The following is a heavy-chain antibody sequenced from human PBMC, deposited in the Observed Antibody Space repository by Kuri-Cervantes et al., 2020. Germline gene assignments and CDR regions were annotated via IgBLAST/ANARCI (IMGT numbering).Heavy chain of an antibody. V-gene: IGHV4-59*01. CDR2: ISYNETT. Sequence: SVILSLTCTVSGGSISNYYWTWIRQPPGNGLEWIGYISYNETTSYNPSLKSRVTIAVDTSKSQFSLKLNSVTAADTAVYYCAREATAAGNSPSDCWGQGNLVTVSS. CDR1: GGSISNYY. D-gene: IGHD6-13*01. J-gene: IGHJ4*02. CDR3: AREATAAGNSPSDC.